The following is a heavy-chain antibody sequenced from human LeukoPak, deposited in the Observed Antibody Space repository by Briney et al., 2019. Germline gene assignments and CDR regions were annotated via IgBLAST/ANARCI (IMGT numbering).Heavy chain of an antibody. J-gene: IGHJ4*02. V-gene: IGHV3-48*04. CDR1: GFTFTRYS. CDR2: ISSSSSTI. CDR3: ARDGGATLVRGVITFDY. Sequence: GGSLRLSCAASGFTFTRYSMTWVRQAPGKGLEWVSYISSSSSTIHYADSVKGRFTISRDNTKNSLYLQMNSLRAEDTAVYYCARDGGATLVRGVITFDYWGQGALVTVSS. D-gene: IGHD3-10*01.